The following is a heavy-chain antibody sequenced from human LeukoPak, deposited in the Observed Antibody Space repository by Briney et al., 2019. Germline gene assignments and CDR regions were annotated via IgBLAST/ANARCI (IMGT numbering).Heavy chain of an antibody. V-gene: IGHV4-28*03. CDR1: GYSISNNNW. CDR2: LYYSGST. D-gene: IGHD5-12*01. Sequence: PSETLSLTCGVSGYSISNNNWWQWVRPPPGKGLEWIGSLYYSGSTNYNPSLKSRVTISVDTSKNQFSLKLSSVTAADTAVYYCARGEWLRLYYLWAGGENWFDPWGQGTLVTVSS. J-gene: IGHJ5*02. CDR3: ARGEWLRLYYLWAGGENWFDP.